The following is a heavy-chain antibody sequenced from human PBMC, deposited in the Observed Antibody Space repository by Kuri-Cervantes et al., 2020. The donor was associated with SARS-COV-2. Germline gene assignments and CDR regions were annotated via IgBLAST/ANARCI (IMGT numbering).Heavy chain of an antibody. CDR3: VRDIIVVVPGALYMDV. CDR1: ETTFPNYD. V-gene: IGHV1-18*01. CDR2: ISAYNGNT. D-gene: IGHD2-2*01. J-gene: IGHJ6*03. Sequence: ASVKVSCKAPETTFPNYDINWVRQAPGQGLEWMGWISAYNGNTNYAQKFQGRVTMTTDRSTTTAYMELRSLRSDDTAMYYCVRDIIVVVPGALYMDVWGKGTTVTVSS.